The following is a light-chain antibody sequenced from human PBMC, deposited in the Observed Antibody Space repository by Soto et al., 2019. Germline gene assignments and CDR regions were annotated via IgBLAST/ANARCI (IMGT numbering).Light chain of an antibody. Sequence: DMLITHSPSTLSVSAGVIATLSFVASQSISGTLDWYQQKPGQAPRLLIYESSNRATGIAARFSGSGSGTDFTLTISSLEPEDFAVYYCQQRSNWPQTFGQGTKVDIK. CDR1: QSISGT. CDR3: QQRSNWPQT. J-gene: IGKJ1*01. CDR2: ESS. V-gene: IGKV3-11*01.